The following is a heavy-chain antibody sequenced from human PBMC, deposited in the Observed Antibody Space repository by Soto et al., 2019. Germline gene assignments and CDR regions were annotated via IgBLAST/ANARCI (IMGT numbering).Heavy chain of an antibody. Sequence: PWGSLLVFCAPSGFPFSDHGMAWLRQAPGKALEWVSVITFDGGSAYYADSVKGRFTISRDNSKNTLSLQMHSLRAEDTAVYYCARDRYNYGTSHLGYYFDYWGQGVMVTGS. D-gene: IGHD1-1*01. CDR1: GFPFSDHG. V-gene: IGHV3-23*01. CDR3: ARDRYNYGTSHLGYYFDY. J-gene: IGHJ4*02. CDR2: ITFDGGSA.